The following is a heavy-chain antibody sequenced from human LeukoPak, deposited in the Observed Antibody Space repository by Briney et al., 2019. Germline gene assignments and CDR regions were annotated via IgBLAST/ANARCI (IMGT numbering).Heavy chain of an antibody. D-gene: IGHD3-3*01. CDR3: ARDLAWGYYVFGSGYYSGGDFDY. Sequence: ASVKVSCKASGYTFTGYYMHWVRQAPGQGLEWMGRINPNSGGTNYAQKFQGRVTMTRDTSISTAYMELSRLRSDDTAVYYCARDLAWGYYVFGSGYYSGGDFDYWGQGTLVTVSS. CDR1: GYTFTGYY. V-gene: IGHV1-2*06. CDR2: INPNSGGT. J-gene: IGHJ4*02.